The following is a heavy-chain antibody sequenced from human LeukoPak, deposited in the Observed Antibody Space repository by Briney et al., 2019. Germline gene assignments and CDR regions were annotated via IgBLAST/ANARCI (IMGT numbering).Heavy chain of an antibody. V-gene: IGHV1-18*01. CDR3: AREDLWFGESSVDP. CDR1: GYTFTSYG. CDR2: ISAYNGNT. D-gene: IGHD3-10*01. J-gene: IGHJ5*02. Sequence: GASVKVSCKASGYTFTSYGISWVRQAPGQGLEWMGWISAYNGNTNYAQKLQGRVTMTTDTSTSTAYMELRSLRSDDTAVYYCAREDLWFGESSVDPWGQGTLVTVSS.